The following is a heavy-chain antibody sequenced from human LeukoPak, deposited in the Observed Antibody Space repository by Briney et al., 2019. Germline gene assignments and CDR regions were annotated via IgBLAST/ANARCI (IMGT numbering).Heavy chain of an antibody. J-gene: IGHJ6*03. Sequence: GGSLRLSCAASGFTFSNHWMHWVRQTPVKGLEWVALIRSDGSTTYADSVKGRSIISRDNANNTLYLEISTLRADDTAVYYCARVAKTYYYFYMDVWGKGATVTVSS. CDR3: ARVAKTYYYFYMDV. CDR2: IRSDGST. V-gene: IGHV3-74*01. CDR1: GFTFSNHW.